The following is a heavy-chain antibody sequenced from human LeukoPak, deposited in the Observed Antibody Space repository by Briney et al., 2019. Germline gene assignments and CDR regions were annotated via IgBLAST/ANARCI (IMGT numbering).Heavy chain of an antibody. J-gene: IGHJ5*02. CDR3: ARGISASWFDP. CDR1: GFTFNTYN. Sequence: GGSLRLSCAASGFTFNTYNMNWVRQAPGKGLEWVSSISASSSYVYYADSVKGRFSISRDDAKNSLYLQMNSLRAEDTAVYYCARGISASWFDPWGQGTLVTVSS. CDR2: ISASSSYV. V-gene: IGHV3-21*01.